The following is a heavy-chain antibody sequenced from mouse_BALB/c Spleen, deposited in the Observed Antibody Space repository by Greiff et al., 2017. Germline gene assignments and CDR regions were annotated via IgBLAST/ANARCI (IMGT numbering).Heavy chain of an antibody. D-gene: IGHD1-1*01. CDR1: GYSITSDYA. CDR2: ISYSGST. J-gene: IGHJ2*01. V-gene: IGHV3-2*02. CDR3: ARRGFITTNFDY. Sequence: EVQLVESGPGLVKPSQSLSLTCTVTGYSITSDYAWNWIRQFPGNKLEWMGYISYSGSTSYNPSLKSRISITRDTSKNQFFLQLNSVTTEDTATYYCARRGFITTNFDYWGQGTTLTVSS.